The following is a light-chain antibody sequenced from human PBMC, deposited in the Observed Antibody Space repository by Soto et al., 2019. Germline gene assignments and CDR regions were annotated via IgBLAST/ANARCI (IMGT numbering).Light chain of an antibody. CDR3: QQYNNWPEYT. J-gene: IGKJ5*01. V-gene: IGKV3-15*01. Sequence: TQSPGTRSVSQGEGVTLSCGASQSVGNSLAWYQQKPGQAPRLLIFGASTRVTGIPARFSGSGSGTEFTLTITSLQSEDFAVYYCQQYNNWPEYTFGQGTRLEIK. CDR2: GAS. CDR1: QSVGNS.